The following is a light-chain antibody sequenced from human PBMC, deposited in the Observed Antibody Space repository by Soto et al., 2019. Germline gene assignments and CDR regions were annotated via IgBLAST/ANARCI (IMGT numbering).Light chain of an antibody. CDR3: LLSYNGPYV. CDR2: DTT. V-gene: IGLV7-46*01. J-gene: IGLJ1*01. CDR1: TGAVTNGHY. Sequence: QAVLTQEPSLTVFPGGTVTLTCGSSTGAVTNGHYPYWFQQKPGQAPRTLIYDTTNRHSWTPARFSGSLLGGKAALTLSGAQPEDEAEYYCLLSYNGPYVFGTGTKVTVL.